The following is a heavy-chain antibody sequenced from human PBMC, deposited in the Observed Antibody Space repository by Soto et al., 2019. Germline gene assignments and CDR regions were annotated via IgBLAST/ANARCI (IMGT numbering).Heavy chain of an antibody. J-gene: IGHJ5*02. CDR3: ARDSRYYDFWSGYYEKWLDP. V-gene: IGHV3-23*01. CDR2: ISGGGGTT. D-gene: IGHD3-3*01. Sequence: GGSLGLSCAASGFRFGRTYALSWVRPAPGKWLEWVSEISGGGGTTYYADSVKGRFTISRDNSKNTLYLQMNSLRAEDTAVYYCARDSRYYDFWSGYYEKWLDPWGQGNLVTVSA. CDR1: GFRFGRTYA.